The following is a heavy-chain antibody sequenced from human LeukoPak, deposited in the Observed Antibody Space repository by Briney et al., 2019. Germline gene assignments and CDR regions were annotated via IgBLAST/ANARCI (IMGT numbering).Heavy chain of an antibody. V-gene: IGHV4-39*07. CDR2: IYYSGST. D-gene: IGHD6-6*01. CDR3: AREERSSSSWYHYYYMDV. CDR1: GGSISSSSYY. J-gene: IGHJ6*03. Sequence: SETLSLTCTVSGGSISSSSYYWGWIRQPPGKGLEWIGSIYYSGSTYYNPSLKSRVTISVDTSKNQFSLKLSSVTAADTAVYYCAREERSSSSWYHYYYMDVWGKGTTVTVSS.